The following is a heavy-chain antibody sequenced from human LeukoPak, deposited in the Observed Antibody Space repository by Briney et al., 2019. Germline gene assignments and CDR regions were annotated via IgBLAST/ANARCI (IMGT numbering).Heavy chain of an antibody. D-gene: IGHD3-16*01. CDR2: ISPRGDIT. V-gene: IGHV3-23*01. J-gene: IGHJ1*01. CDR3: AKDDDWGRFNH. CDR1: GFTFSSYG. Sequence: GGSLRLSCAASGFTFSSYGMTWVRQAPGKGLEWVSGISPRGDITYYKDSVRGRFTISRDNFKNTVSLQLNSLRAEDTAMYYCAKDDDWGRFNHWGQGTLVTVSS.